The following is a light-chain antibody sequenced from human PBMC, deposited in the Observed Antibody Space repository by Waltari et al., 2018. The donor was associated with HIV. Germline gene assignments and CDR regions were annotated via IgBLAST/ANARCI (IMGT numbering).Light chain of an antibody. Sequence: IQMTQSPSALSASVGDTVTITCRASQKISRYLNWYQKKVGEAPKLLVYGASSLQSGVPARFRGSGSVSEYFLSISSLKSDDFATYFCQQSYGAPFTFG. CDR3: QQSYGAPFT. CDR1: QKISRY. V-gene: IGKV1-39*01. CDR2: GAS. J-gene: IGKJ5*01.